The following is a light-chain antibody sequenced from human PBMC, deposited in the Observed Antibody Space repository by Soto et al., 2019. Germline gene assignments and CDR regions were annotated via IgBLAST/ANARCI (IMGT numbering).Light chain of an antibody. V-gene: IGLV1-44*01. CDR1: SSNIGSNT. Sequence: QSVLTQPPSASGTPGQRVTISCSGSSSNIGSNTVNWYQQLPGTAPKLLIYSNNQRPSGVPDRFSGSESSTSATLAISGPQSEAEAEDYCAAWDDSLNVVVFGGGTKLTVL. J-gene: IGLJ2*01. CDR2: SNN. CDR3: AAWDDSLNVVV.